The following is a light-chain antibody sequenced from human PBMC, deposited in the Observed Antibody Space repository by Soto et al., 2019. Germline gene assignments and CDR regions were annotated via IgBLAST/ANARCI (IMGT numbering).Light chain of an antibody. CDR1: SSDVGKYDR. J-gene: IGLJ1*01. V-gene: IGLV2-18*02. Sequence: QSALTQPPSVSGSPGQSVTISCTGTSSDVGKYDRVSWYQQPPGTAPKLIIYEVTNRPSGVPARFSGSKSGNTASLTISGLQAEDEADYYCSSYTSTSRYVFGAGTKDTVL. CDR3: SSYTSTSRYV. CDR2: EVT.